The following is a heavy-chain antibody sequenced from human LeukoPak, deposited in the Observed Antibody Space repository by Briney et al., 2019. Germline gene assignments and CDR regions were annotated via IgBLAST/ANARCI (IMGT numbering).Heavy chain of an antibody. V-gene: IGHV4-34*01. D-gene: IGHD6-13*01. Sequence: KPSETLSLTCAVSGGSFSGHYWNWIRQPPGKGLEWIGEINHGGSTNYNPSLKSRVTISVDTPQNQFSLRLSSVTAADTAVYYCARGRYVTTRGGAAAGFLDYWGQGTLVTVST. CDR2: INHGGST. J-gene: IGHJ4*02. CDR1: GGSFSGHY. CDR3: ARGRYVTTRGGAAAGFLDY.